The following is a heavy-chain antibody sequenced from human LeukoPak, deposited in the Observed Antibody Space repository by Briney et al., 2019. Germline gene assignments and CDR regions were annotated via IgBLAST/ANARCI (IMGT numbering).Heavy chain of an antibody. CDR1: GGSISSYY. CDR3: ARDGISDYDFYYFDY. J-gene: IGHJ4*02. CDR2: IYYSGST. Sequence: SETLSLTCTVSGGSISSYYWSWIRQPPGKGLEWIGYIYYSGSTNYNPSLKSRVTISVDTSKNQFSLKLSSVTAADTAVYYCARDGISDYDFYYFDYWGQGTLVTVSS. D-gene: IGHD5-12*01. V-gene: IGHV4-59*01.